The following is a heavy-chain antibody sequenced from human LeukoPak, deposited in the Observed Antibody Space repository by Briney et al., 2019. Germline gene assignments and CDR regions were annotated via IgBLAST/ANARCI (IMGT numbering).Heavy chain of an antibody. V-gene: IGHV3-15*01. CDR3: TIHRVIPAAMPVDY. J-gene: IGHJ4*02. Sequence: GGSLRLYCAASGFTFSNAWMSWVRQAPGKGLEWVGRIKSKTDGGTTDYAAPVKGRFTISRDDSKNTLYLQMNSLKAEDTAVYYCTIHRVIPAAMPVDYWGQGTLVTVSS. CDR1: GFTFSNAW. D-gene: IGHD2-2*01. CDR2: IKSKTDGGTT.